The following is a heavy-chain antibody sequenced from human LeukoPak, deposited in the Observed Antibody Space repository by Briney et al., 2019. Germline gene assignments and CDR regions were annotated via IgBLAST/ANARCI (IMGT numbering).Heavy chain of an antibody. D-gene: IGHD3-3*01. Sequence: SETLSLTCTVSGGSISSYYWSWIRQPAGKGLEWIGRIYTSGSTNYNPSLKSRVTMSVDTSKNQFSLKLSSVTAADTAVYYCARMYYDFWSGNYYYYMDVWGKGTTVTVSS. CDR1: GGSISSYY. J-gene: IGHJ6*03. CDR3: ARMYYDFWSGNYYYYMDV. V-gene: IGHV4-4*07. CDR2: IYTSGST.